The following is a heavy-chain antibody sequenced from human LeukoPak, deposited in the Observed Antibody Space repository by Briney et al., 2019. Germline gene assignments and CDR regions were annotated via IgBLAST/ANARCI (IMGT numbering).Heavy chain of an antibody. V-gene: IGHV3-23*01. CDR2: ISGSDGTA. J-gene: IGHJ6*03. Sequence: GGSLRLSRAASGFIFSSHDMSWVRQAPGKGLEWVSAISGSDGTAYYADSVKGRLTISRDNSKNTLYLQMNSLGAEDTAAYYCAKASGNYHYTDLWGKGTTVTVSS. CDR1: GFIFSSHD. CDR3: AKASGNYHYTDL.